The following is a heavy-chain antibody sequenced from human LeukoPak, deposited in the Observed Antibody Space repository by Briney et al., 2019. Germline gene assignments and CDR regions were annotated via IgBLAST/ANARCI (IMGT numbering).Heavy chain of an antibody. CDR2: INPNSGGT. Sequence: GASVTVSFTASVYTFTFYYMHWVRQAPGQGLEGMGWINPNSGGTNYAQKFQGRVTMTRDTSISTAYMELSRLRSDDTAVYYCARDGNYDSSGYYHGYDYWGQGTLVTVSS. CDR3: ARDGNYDSSGYYHGYDY. J-gene: IGHJ4*02. D-gene: IGHD3-22*01. CDR1: VYTFTFYY. V-gene: IGHV1-2*02.